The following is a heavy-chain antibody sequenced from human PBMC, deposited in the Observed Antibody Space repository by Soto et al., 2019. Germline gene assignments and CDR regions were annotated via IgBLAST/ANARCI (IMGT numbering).Heavy chain of an antibody. J-gene: IGHJ6*03. CDR3: ARHHPLVLIWEEPYYYHYYMDV. CDR2: IYYSGST. Sequence: SETLSLTCTVSGGSISSYYWSWIRQPPGKGLEWIGYIYYSGSTNYNPSLKSRVTISVDTSKNQFSLKLSSVTAADTAVYYCARHHPLVLIWEEPYYYHYYMDVWGKGTTVTVSS. D-gene: IGHD1-26*01. V-gene: IGHV4-59*08. CDR1: GGSISSYY.